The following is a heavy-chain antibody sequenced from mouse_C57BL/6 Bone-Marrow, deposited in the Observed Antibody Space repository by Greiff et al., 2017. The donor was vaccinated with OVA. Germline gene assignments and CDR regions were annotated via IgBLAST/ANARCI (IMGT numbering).Heavy chain of an antibody. Sequence: QVHVKQSGAELVRPGASVTLSCKASGYTFTDYEMHWVKQTPVHGLEWIGAIDPETGGTAYNQKFKGKAILTADKSSSTAYMELRSLTSEDSAVYYCTRKGEFAYWGQGTLVTVSA. V-gene: IGHV1-15*01. CDR2: IDPETGGT. CDR3: TRKGEFAY. J-gene: IGHJ3*01. CDR1: GYTFTDYE.